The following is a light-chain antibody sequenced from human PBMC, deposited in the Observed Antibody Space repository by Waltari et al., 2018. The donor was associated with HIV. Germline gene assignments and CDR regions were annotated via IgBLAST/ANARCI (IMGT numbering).Light chain of an antibody. CDR2: EDT. CDR1: TLPMQN. Sequence: SYELTQPPSVSVSPGQTARITCSGDTLPMQNAYWYQQRPGQAPVLVIFEDTERPSGNPGRFLGSSSGTKVTLIISEVQEEDEAYYFCQSADSTGSFVFGTGTKVTVL. J-gene: IGLJ1*01. V-gene: IGLV3-25*03. CDR3: QSADSTGSFV.